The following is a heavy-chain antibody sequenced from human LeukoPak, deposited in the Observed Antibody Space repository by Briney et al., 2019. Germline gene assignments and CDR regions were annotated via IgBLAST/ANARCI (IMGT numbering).Heavy chain of an antibody. V-gene: IGHV3-48*01. D-gene: IGHD3-22*01. CDR1: GFTFSSYS. CDR2: ISSSSSTI. Sequence: GGSLRLSCAASGFTFSSYSMNWVRQAPGKGLEWVSYISSSSSTIYYADSVKGRFTISRDNAKNSLYLQTNSLRAEDTAVYYCARAQYYSDSTGYYYLHYWGQGTLVTVSS. J-gene: IGHJ4*02. CDR3: ARAQYYSDSTGYYYLHY.